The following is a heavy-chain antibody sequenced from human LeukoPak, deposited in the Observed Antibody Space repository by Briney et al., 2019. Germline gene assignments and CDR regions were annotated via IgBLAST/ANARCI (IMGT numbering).Heavy chain of an antibody. CDR3: ARGDYAGNIARD. V-gene: IGHV1-69*05. Sequence: SVKVSCMASGGSFSSSVFSWVRKAPGQGLEWMGGIIPMLGTANYAQKFQGRVTITTDESASTAYMEVSSLKSEDTAVYYCARGDYAGNIARDWGQGTLVTVSS. CDR2: IIPMLGTA. CDR1: GGSFSSSV. J-gene: IGHJ4*02. D-gene: IGHD4-23*01.